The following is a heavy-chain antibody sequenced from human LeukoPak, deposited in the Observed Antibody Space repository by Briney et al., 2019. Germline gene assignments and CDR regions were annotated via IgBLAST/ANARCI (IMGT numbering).Heavy chain of an antibody. V-gene: IGHV3-30-3*01. CDR3: AGQYYDIVTGYRPLDY. J-gene: IGHJ4*02. CDR2: ISYRGRNDGSDK. CDR1: GFTSRSCA. Sequence: PGMSLRLSCAAPGFTSRSCAMHWVRRAPGKGLEWVAVISYRGRNDGSDKHYADSVKGRFTISRDNSKNTLYLQMNSLRPEDTALYYCAGQYYDIVTGYRPLDYWGQGALVTVSS. D-gene: IGHD3-9*01.